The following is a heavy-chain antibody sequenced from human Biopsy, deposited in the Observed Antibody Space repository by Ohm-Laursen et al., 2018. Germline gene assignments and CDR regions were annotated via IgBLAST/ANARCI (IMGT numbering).Heavy chain of an antibody. CDR2: IIPIFGTA. V-gene: IGHV1-69*01. J-gene: IGHJ4*02. Sequence: SSVKVSCKVSGGTFNSHVITWVRQAPGQGPEWLGGIIPIFGTANYAQKFQGRVTITADESTNTAYMELSSLRSADTAKYYCARKIDSTGYYGLTYWGPGTLVIVSS. CDR1: GGTFNSHV. D-gene: IGHD3-22*01. CDR3: ARKIDSTGYYGLTY.